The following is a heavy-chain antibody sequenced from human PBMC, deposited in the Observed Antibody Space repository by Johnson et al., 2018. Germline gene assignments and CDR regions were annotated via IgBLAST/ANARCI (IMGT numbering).Heavy chain of an antibody. V-gene: IGHV3-13*01. CDR1: GFTFSSYD. CDR2: IYTAGDT. CDR3: ARGISDAFDF. J-gene: IGHJ3*01. Sequence: EVQLVESGGGLVQPGGSXRLSCAASGFTFSSYDMHWVRQATGKRLEWVSTIYTAGDTYYAGSVKGRFTISRETSTNSLYLQMNSLGAGDTAVYYCARGISDAFDFWGQGTMVTVSS.